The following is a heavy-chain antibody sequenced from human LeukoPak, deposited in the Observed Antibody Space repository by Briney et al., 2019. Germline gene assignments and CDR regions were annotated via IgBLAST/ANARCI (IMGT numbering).Heavy chain of an antibody. CDR1: GFSFSSFS. Sequence: PGGSLRLSCAASGFSFSSFSMSWIRQPPGKGLEWIGEINHSGSTNYNPSLKSRVTISVDTSKNQFSLKLSSVTAADTAVYYCARQGRITIFGVVIMKRLWFDPWGQGTLVTVSS. D-gene: IGHD3-3*01. CDR3: ARQGRITIFGVVIMKRLWFDP. V-gene: IGHV4-34*01. CDR2: INHSGST. J-gene: IGHJ5*02.